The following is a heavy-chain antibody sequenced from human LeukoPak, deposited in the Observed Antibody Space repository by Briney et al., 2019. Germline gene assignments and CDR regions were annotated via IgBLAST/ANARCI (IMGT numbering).Heavy chain of an antibody. D-gene: IGHD6-13*01. CDR1: GFTFSSYG. CDR3: ARDQEIAAAGSFDY. J-gene: IGHJ4*02. Sequence: GGSLRLSCAASGFTFSSYGMHWGRQAPGKWLEWVAVIWYDGSNKYYADSVKGPFTISRDNSKNTLYLQMNSLRAEDTAVYYCARDQEIAAAGSFDYWGQGTLVTVSS. V-gene: IGHV3-33*01. CDR2: IWYDGSNK.